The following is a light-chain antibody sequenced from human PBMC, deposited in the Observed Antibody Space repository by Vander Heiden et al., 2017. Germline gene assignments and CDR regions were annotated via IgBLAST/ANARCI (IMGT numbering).Light chain of an antibody. CDR2: RAS. CDR3: QQYNDYSLT. Sequence: DIQVTQPPSTLSASLGDRVTITCRASESISNWLAWYQQKPGKTPKLLIYRASSMESGVPSRFSGSGSGTEFTLTISSLQPDDFATYYCQQYNDYSLTFGRGTKVEIK. J-gene: IGKJ4*01. V-gene: IGKV1-5*03. CDR1: ESISNW.